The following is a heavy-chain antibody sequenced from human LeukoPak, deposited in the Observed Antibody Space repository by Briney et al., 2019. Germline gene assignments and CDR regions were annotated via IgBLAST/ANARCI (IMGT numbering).Heavy chain of an antibody. D-gene: IGHD3-22*01. J-gene: IGHJ4*02. Sequence: PGGSLRLSCAASEFTFSSYSMNWVRQAPGKGLEWVSSISSSSSYIYYADSVKGRFTISRDNAMNSLYLQMNSLRAEDTAVYYCAGGADYDSSGYYYPERDFTYWGQGTLVTVSS. CDR1: EFTFSSYS. CDR2: ISSSSSYI. CDR3: AGGADYDSSGYYYPERDFTY. V-gene: IGHV3-21*01.